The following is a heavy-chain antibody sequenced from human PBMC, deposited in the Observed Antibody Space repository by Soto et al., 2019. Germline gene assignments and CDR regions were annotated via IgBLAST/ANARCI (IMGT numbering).Heavy chain of an antibody. CDR2: IHYNGNT. CDR3: AREGNLGRWLQPLDF. Sequence: ASETLSLTCTVSGDSISAYSWIWVRQPPGKGLEWIGNIHYNGNTKYSPSLKSRVTMSVDTSKNHFSLRLISVTAADTAIYFCAREGNLGRWLQPLDFWVQGTLVTVSS. CDR1: GDSISAYS. D-gene: IGHD5-12*01. V-gene: IGHV4-59*01. J-gene: IGHJ4*02.